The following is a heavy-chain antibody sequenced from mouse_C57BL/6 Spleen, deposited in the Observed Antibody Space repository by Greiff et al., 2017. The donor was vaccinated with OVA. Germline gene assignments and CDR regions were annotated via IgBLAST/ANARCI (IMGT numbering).Heavy chain of an antibody. CDR1: GFTFSDYY. V-gene: IGHV5-16*01. CDR2: INYDGSST. D-gene: IGHD1-1*01. CDR3: ARDQGIYYYGSSYVFDV. J-gene: IGHJ1*03. Sequence: EVMLVESEGGLVQPGSSMKLSCTASGFTFSDYYMAWVRQVPEKGLEWVANINYDGSSTYYLDSLKSRFIISRDNAKNILYLQMSSLKSEDTATYYCARDQGIYYYGSSYVFDVWGTGTTVTVSS.